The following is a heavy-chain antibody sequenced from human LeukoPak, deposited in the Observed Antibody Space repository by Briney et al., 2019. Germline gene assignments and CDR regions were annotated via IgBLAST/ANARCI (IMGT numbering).Heavy chain of an antibody. D-gene: IGHD1/OR15-1a*01. CDR3: AKDEAEHYYFDY. J-gene: IGHJ4*02. Sequence: GGSLRLSCAASGFTFSSYAMSWVRQAPGKGLVWVSAISGSGGSTYYADSVKGRFTISRDNSKNTLYLQMNSLRAEDTAVYYCAKDEAEHYYFDYWGQGTLVTVSS. CDR1: GFTFSSYA. CDR2: ISGSGGST. V-gene: IGHV3-23*01.